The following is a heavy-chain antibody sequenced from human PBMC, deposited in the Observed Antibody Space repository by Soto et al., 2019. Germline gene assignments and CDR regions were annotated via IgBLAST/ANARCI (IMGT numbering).Heavy chain of an antibody. CDR1: GGSISRYY. CDR2: FYYSGST. Sequence: PCETLSLTCTVSGGSISRYYWSWIRQPPGKGLEWIGYFYYSGSTNYNPSLKILVTISVDTSNNQFSLKLSSVTAADTAVYYCARGTLTSYFDYWGQGTLVTVSS. J-gene: IGHJ4*02. CDR3: ARGTLTSYFDY. V-gene: IGHV4-59*01.